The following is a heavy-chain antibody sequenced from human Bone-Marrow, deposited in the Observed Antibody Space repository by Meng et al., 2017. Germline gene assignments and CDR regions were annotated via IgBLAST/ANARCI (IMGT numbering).Heavy chain of an antibody. D-gene: IGHD6-25*01. CDR2: INPKSGNT. V-gene: IGHV1-2*06. CDR3: ARNEDRSAAGKLFGDY. J-gene: IGHJ4*02. CDR1: GDNVPDYS. Sequence: HLGHSREEVTRPGASWEAPCKPSGDNVPDYSIHWVRRAPGPGLEWMGRINPKSGNTHNPQNLPARVTMTGATYISTAYMELSGRGADDAAKYYCARNEDRSAAGKLFGDYWGQGTLVTVSS.